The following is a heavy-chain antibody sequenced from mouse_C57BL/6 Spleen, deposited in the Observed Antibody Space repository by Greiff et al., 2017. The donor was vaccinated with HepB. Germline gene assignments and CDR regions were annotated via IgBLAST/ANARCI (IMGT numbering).Heavy chain of an antibody. D-gene: IGHD2-4*01. V-gene: IGHV2-9-1*01. CDR1: GFSLTSYA. Sequence: VQLKESGPGLVAPSQSLSITCTVSGFSLTSYAISWVRQPPGKGLEWLGVIWTGGGPNYNSALKSRLSISKDNSKSQVFLKMNSLQTDDTARYYCARYDYDGGWFAYWGQGTLVTVAA. CDR3: ARYDYDGGWFAY. CDR2: IWTGGGP. J-gene: IGHJ3*01.